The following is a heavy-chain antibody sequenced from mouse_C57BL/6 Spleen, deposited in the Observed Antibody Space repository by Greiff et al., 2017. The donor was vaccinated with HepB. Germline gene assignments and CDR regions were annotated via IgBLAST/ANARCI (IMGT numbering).Heavy chain of an antibody. CDR1: GYAFSSSW. D-gene: IGHD2-4*01. CDR3: ARGDYDEDY. V-gene: IGHV1-82*01. Sequence: VQLQQSGPELVKPGASVKISCKASGYAFSSSWMNWVKQWPGKGLEWIGRIYPGDGDTNYTGKFKGKATRTADKYSRTAYKELSSLTTEDSAVYFCARGDYDEDYWGQGTTLTVSS. J-gene: IGHJ2*01. CDR2: IYPGDGDT.